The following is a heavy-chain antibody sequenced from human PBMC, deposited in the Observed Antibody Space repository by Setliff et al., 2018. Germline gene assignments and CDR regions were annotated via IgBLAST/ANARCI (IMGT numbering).Heavy chain of an antibody. J-gene: IGHJ4*02. V-gene: IGHV1-2*06. Sequence: VASVKVSCKASGYIFTSYGFSWVRQAPGQGLEWMGRFHPYSGHTNYAQNFQGRVTMTMDASITTVYMELSRLTSDDTAVYYCVRQDILTSYYMFDYWGQGTLVTVS. D-gene: IGHD3-9*01. CDR2: FHPYSGHT. CDR3: VRQDILTSYYMFDY. CDR1: GYIFTSYG.